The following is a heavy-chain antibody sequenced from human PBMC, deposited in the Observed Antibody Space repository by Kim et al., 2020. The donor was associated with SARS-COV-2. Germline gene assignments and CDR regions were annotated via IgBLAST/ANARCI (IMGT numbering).Heavy chain of an antibody. CDR2: ISWNSGSI. CDR1: GFTFDDYA. CDR3: AKDNGYNWNDGGGFDI. J-gene: IGHJ3*02. D-gene: IGHD1-20*01. V-gene: IGHV3-9*01. Sequence: GGSLRLSCAASGFTFDDYAMHWVRQAPGKGLEWVSGISWNSGSIGYADSVKGRFTISRDNAKSSLYLQMNSLRAEDTALYYCAKDNGYNWNDGGGFDIWGQGTMVTVSS.